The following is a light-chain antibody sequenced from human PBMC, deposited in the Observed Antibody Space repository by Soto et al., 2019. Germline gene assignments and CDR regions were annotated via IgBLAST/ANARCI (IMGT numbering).Light chain of an antibody. V-gene: IGLV2-11*01. CDR2: DDT. CDR1: SSDIGTYNF. Sequence: QSALTQPRSVSGSPGQSVTFSCIGTSSDIGTYNFVSWYQQTPGKAPKLLIDDDTQRPSGVPDLFSGSKSGNTASLTIAGLQSEDEADYYCCSYAGANTFVFGGGTQVSVL. J-gene: IGLJ3*02. CDR3: CSYAGANTFV.